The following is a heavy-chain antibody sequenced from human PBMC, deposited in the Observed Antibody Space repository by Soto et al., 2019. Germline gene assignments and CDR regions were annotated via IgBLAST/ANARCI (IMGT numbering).Heavy chain of an antibody. CDR3: AKDKGYTNGHAFDY. V-gene: IGHV3-48*01. CDR1: GFSLANFP. CDR2: ISPRGDNI. J-gene: IGHJ4*02. Sequence: PGGSLRLSCVASGFSLANFPMNWVRQTPGKGLEWISYISPRGDNIYYAESVKGRFTISRDNSKSTLYLQMNSLRAEDTAMYYCAKDKGYTNGHAFDYWGQGTLVTVSS. D-gene: IGHD6-19*01.